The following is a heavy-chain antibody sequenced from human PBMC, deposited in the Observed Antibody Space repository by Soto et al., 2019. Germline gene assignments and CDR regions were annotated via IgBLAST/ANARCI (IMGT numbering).Heavy chain of an antibody. CDR3: AKSIAAAGYFDY. J-gene: IGHJ4*02. CDR2: ISYDGSNK. V-gene: IGHV3-30*18. CDR1: GFTFSSYG. Sequence: QVQPVESGGGVVQPGRSLRLSCAASGFTFSSYGMHWVRQAPGKGLEWVAVISYDGSNKYYADSVKGRFTISRDNSKNTLYLQMNSLRAEDTAVYYCAKSIAAAGYFDYWGQGTLVTVSS. D-gene: IGHD6-13*01.